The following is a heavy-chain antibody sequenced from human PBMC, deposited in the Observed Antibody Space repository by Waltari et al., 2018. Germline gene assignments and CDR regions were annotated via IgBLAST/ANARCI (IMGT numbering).Heavy chain of an antibody. CDR3: ARDIGRYNYED. CDR1: GYTCTSYA. Sequence: QVHLVQSGAEVKKPGASVKVSGKATGYTCTSYAIHWVRQAPGQGLEWMGWINGANGNTKYSQKFQDRVTFTRDTSASTAYMELSSLRYEDTAVFYCARDIGRYNYEDWGQGTLVSVSS. D-gene: IGHD3-22*01. CDR2: INGANGNT. J-gene: IGHJ4*02. V-gene: IGHV1-3*01.